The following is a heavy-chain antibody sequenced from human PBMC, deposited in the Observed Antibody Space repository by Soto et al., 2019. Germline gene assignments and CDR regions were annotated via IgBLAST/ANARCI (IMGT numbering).Heavy chain of an antibody. CDR2: IKQDGSER. CDR3: ATDSGKSDY. V-gene: IGHV3-7*01. Sequence: PGGSLRLSCTASGFTFSTHWMSWVRQAPGKGLEWVANIKQDGSERYYVDSVKGRFTISRDNAKNSLYLQMNSLTAEDTAVYYCATDSGKSDYWGPGIPVTVSS. CDR1: GFTFSTHW. D-gene: IGHD1-1*01. J-gene: IGHJ4*02.